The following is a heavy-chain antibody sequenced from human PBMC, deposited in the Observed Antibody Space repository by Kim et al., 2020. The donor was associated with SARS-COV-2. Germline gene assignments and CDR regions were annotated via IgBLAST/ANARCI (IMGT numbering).Heavy chain of an antibody. D-gene: IGHD3-22*01. CDR3: VTKRADRSGFIDY. CDR2: THFTGKT. CDR1: GDSKDDYY. Sequence: SETLYLTCTVSGDSKDDYYWSWVRQPPGKGLEWIGYTHFTGKTNYHPSLMSRVTISTDTSKTQFSLQLTSVTAADTAVYYCVTKRADRSGFIDYWGQGTLVTVSS. V-gene: IGHV4-59*01. J-gene: IGHJ4*02.